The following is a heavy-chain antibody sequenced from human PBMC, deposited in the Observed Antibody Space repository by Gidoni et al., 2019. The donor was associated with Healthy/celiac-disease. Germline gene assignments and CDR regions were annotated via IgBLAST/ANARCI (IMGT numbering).Heavy chain of an antibody. V-gene: IGHV3-48*01. J-gene: IGHJ6*02. D-gene: IGHD5-18*01. Sequence: EVQLVESGGGLVQPGGSLRLSCAASVFTFGSYSMNWVRQAPGKGLEWVSYISSSSSTIYYADSVKGRFTISRDNAKNSLYLQMNSLRAEDTAVYYCAREQLWLLGYYYGMDVWGQGTTVTFSS. CDR1: VFTFGSYS. CDR3: AREQLWLLGYYYGMDV. CDR2: ISSSSSTI.